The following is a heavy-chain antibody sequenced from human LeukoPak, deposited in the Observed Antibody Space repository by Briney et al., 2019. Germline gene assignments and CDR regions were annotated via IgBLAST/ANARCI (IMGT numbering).Heavy chain of an antibody. CDR1: GGSISSSSYY. D-gene: IGHD3-3*01. J-gene: IGHJ5*02. CDR3: ARYSLRFWAGTPAWSFDP. V-gene: IGHV4-39*07. Sequence: PSETLSLTCTVSGGSISSSSYYWGWIRQPPGKGLEWIGSIYYSGSTYYNPSLKSRVTISVDTSKNQFSLKLSSVTAADTAVYYCARYSLRFWAGTPAWSFDPWGQGTLVTVSS. CDR2: IYYSGST.